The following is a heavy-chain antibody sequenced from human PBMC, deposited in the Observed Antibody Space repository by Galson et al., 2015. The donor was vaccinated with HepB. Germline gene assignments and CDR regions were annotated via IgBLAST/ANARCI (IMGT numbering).Heavy chain of an antibody. J-gene: IGHJ5*01. CDR1: GFTFSNYG. CDR2: ISYDGSNK. CDR3: AKDPYLYSALAGTKCYYTRFDS. D-gene: IGHD6-19*01. Sequence: SLRLSCAASGFTFSNYGMHWVRQAPGKGLEWVAVISYDGSNKYYADSVKGRFTISRDNSKNTLYLQMNSLRAEDTALYYCAKDPYLYSALAGTKCYYTRFDSWGQGTPVTVSS. V-gene: IGHV3-30*18.